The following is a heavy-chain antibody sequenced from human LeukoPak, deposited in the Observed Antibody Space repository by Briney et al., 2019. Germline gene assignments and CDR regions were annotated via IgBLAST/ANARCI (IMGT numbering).Heavy chain of an antibody. J-gene: IGHJ4*02. CDR2: ISSSGSTI. Sequence: GGSLRLSCAASGFTFSDYYMSWIRQAPGKGLEWVSYISSSGSTIYYADSVKGRFTISRDNAKNSLYLQTNSLRAEDTAVYYCARVEYDFWSAPTGYFDYWGQGTLVTVSS. D-gene: IGHD3-3*01. CDR3: ARVEYDFWSAPTGYFDY. V-gene: IGHV3-11*04. CDR1: GFTFSDYY.